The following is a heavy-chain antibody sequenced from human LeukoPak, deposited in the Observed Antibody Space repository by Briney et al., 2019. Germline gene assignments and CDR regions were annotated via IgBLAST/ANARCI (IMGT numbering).Heavy chain of an antibody. CDR3: AGYYYDSSGYYGAFDI. Sequence: SETLSLTCAVSGGSISSSNWWSWVRQPPGKGLEWIGEIYHSGSTNDNPSLKSRVTISVDKSKNQFSLKLSSVTAADTAVYYCAGYYYDSSGYYGAFDIWGQGTVVTVSS. D-gene: IGHD3-22*01. V-gene: IGHV4-4*02. J-gene: IGHJ3*02. CDR1: GGSISSSNW. CDR2: IYHSGST.